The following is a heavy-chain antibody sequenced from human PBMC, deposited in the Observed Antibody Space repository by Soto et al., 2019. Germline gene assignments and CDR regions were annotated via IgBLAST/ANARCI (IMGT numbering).Heavy chain of an antibody. J-gene: IGHJ4*02. CDR1: GFTFSSYA. Sequence: QVQLVESGGGVVQPGRSLRLSCAASGFTFSSYAMHWVRQAPGKGLEWVAVISYDGSNKYYADSVKGRFTISRDNSKNTLYLQMNSLRAEDTAVYYCARDLSSVLYYWGQGTLVTVSS. V-gene: IGHV3-30-3*01. CDR2: ISYDGSNK. D-gene: IGHD3-22*01. CDR3: ARDLSSVLYY.